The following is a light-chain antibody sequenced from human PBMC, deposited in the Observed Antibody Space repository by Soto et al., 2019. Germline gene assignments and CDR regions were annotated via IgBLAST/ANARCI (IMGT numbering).Light chain of an antibody. J-gene: IGKJ1*01. Sequence: EIVLTRSPGTLSLSPGQRATLCCRSSQSVSSSDLAWYQQKPGQAPRLLTYGASSRATGIPDRFSGSGSGTDFTLTISRLQPEDFAVYYCQQYGSSPRTFGQGTKVDIK. CDR3: QQYGSSPRT. V-gene: IGKV3-20*01. CDR2: GAS. CDR1: QSVSSSD.